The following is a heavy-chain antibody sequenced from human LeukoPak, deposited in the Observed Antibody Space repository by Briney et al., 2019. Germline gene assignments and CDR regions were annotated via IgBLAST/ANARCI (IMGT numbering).Heavy chain of an antibody. V-gene: IGHV3-74*01. J-gene: IGHJ1*01. Sequence: PGGPLRLSCAASGFPFSNYWMHWVRQARGKGLVWVSRLNRYGSRLRYADPVKGHFTISRDNDKNTLYLQITNLSAEGTAVYYCARAVLDSQYFQHGGQGTLVTVSA. CDR3: ARAVLDSQYFQH. D-gene: IGHD2-21*01. CDR2: LNRYGSRL. CDR1: GFPFSNYW.